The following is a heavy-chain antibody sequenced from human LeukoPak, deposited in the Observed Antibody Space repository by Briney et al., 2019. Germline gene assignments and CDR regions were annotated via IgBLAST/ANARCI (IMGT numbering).Heavy chain of an antibody. J-gene: IGHJ4*02. CDR3: ARAGATTAFDF. CDR2: ISGRGDSA. V-gene: IGHV3-23*01. CDR1: GLNFKFYA. D-gene: IGHD1-26*01. Sequence: GGSLRLSCAVSGLNFKFYAMSWVRQAPGKGLEWVSGISGRGDSADYADSVKGRFTISRDNSKNTLYLQMNSLRTEDTAVYYCARAGATTAFDFWGQGTLVTVSS.